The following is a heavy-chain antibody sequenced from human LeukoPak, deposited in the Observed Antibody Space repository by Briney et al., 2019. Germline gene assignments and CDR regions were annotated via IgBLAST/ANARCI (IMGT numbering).Heavy chain of an antibody. V-gene: IGHV3-30-3*01. CDR2: ISYDGINK. D-gene: IGHD1-20*01. J-gene: IGHJ3*02. CDR3: AREYNWNATLKAFDI. Sequence: GGSLRLSCAASGFTFSSYAMHWVRQAPGKGLEWVAVISYDGINKYFADSVKGRFTISRDNSKNTLYLQMNSLRAEDTAVYYCAREYNWNATLKAFDIWGQGTVVTVSS. CDR1: GFTFSSYA.